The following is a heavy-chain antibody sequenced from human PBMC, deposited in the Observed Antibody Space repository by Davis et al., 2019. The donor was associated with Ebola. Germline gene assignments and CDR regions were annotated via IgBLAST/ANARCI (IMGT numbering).Heavy chain of an antibody. CDR2: ISGSGGST. V-gene: IGHV3-23*01. J-gene: IGHJ4*02. CDR3: AKNPLIVVVTYFDY. CDR1: GFTFSSYA. D-gene: IGHD3-22*01. Sequence: PGGSLRLSCAASGFTFSSYAMSWVRQAPGKGLEWVSVISGSGGSTYYADYVKGRFTISRDNSKNTLYLQMNSLRAEDTAVYYCAKNPLIVVVTYFDYWGQGTLVTVSS.